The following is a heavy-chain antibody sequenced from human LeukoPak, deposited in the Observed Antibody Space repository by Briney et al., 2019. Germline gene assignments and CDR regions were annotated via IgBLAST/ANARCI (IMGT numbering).Heavy chain of an antibody. D-gene: IGHD4-11*01. J-gene: IGHJ6*03. CDR2: IYTSGST. CDR3: ARSPPLYSNYDRYYYYYMDV. V-gene: IGHV4-4*07. CDR1: GGSISSYY. Sequence: MPSETLFLTCTVSGGSISSYYWSWIRQPAGKGLEWIGRIYTSGSTNYNPSLKSRVTMSVDTSKNQFSLKLSSVTAADTAVYYCARSPPLYSNYDRYYYYYMDVWGKGTTVTVSS.